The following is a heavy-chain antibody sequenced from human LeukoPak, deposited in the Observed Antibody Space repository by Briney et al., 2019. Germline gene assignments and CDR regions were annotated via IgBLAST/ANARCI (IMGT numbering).Heavy chain of an antibody. V-gene: IGHV3-30-3*01. CDR2: ASYDGVNE. CDR3: ARDRSYTRRFGMDV. D-gene: IGHD3-3*01. CDR1: GFTFTDYT. Sequence: GGSLRLSCVVSGFTFTDYTIHWVRQAPGKGLEWVAAASYDGVNEYYPDSVKGRFTISRVHSKKTVYLQMNSLRVEDTAVYYCARDRSYTRRFGMDVWGQGTTVTVSS. J-gene: IGHJ6*02.